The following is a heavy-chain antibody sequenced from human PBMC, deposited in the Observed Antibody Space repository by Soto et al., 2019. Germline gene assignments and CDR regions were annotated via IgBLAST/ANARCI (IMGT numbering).Heavy chain of an antibody. D-gene: IGHD3-10*01. V-gene: IGHV1-46*01. CDR3: ARERRFGELSYYYGMDV. J-gene: IGHJ6*02. CDR1: GYTFTSYY. Sequence: ASVKVSCKASGYTFTSYYRHWVRQAPGQGLEWMGIINPSGGSTSYAQKFQGRVTMTRDTSTSTVYMELSSLRSEDTAVYYCARERRFGELSYYYGMDVWGQGTTVTVSS. CDR2: INPSGGST.